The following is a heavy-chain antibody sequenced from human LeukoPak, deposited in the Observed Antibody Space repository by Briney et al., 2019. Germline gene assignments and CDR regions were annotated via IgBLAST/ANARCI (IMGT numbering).Heavy chain of an antibody. V-gene: IGHV1-69*13. CDR1: GYTFTSYG. CDR3: ARTRNDYDFWSGYSFFDY. D-gene: IGHD3-3*01. Sequence: GASVKVSCKASGYTFTSYGISWVRQAPGQGLEWMGGIIPIFGTANYAQKFQGRVTITADESTSTAYMELSSLRSEDTAVYYCARTRNDYDFWSGYSFFDYWGQGTLVTVSS. CDR2: IIPIFGTA. J-gene: IGHJ4*02.